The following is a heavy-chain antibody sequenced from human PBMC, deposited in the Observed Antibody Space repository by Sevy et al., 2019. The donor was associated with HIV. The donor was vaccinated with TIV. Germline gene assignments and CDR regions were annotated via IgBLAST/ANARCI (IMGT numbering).Heavy chain of an antibody. V-gene: IGHV1-69*06. D-gene: IGHD6-13*01. Sequence: ASVKVSCKASGGTFSSYAISWVRQAPGQGLEWMGGIIPIFGTANYAQKFQGRVTITADKSTSTAYMELSSLRSEDTAVYYCARDGRRIAAAGNGYYYYMDVWGKGTTVTVSS. J-gene: IGHJ6*03. CDR1: GGTFSSYA. CDR2: IIPIFGTA. CDR3: ARDGRRIAAAGNGYYYYMDV.